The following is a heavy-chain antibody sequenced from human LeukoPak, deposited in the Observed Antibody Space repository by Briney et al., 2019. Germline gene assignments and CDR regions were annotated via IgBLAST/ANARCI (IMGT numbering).Heavy chain of an antibody. D-gene: IGHD3-16*01. CDR2: INSDGSST. Sequence: GGSLRLSCAASGFTFSSHWMQWVRQAPGKGLVWVSRINSDGSSTSYADSVKGRFTISRDNAKNTLYLQMNSLRAEDTAVYYCASLIGYFDYWGQGTLGTVSS. CDR3: ASLIGYFDY. V-gene: IGHV3-74*01. CDR1: GFTFSSHW. J-gene: IGHJ4*02.